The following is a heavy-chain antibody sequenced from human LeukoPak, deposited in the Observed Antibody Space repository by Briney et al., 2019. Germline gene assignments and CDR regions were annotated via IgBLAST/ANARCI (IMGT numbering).Heavy chain of an antibody. D-gene: IGHD2-8*01. CDR1: GDSVSSTSAA. CDR2: TYYRSKWYN. J-gene: IGHJ4*02. Sequence: SQTLSLTRAISGDSVSSTSAAWNWIRQSPSRGLEWLGRTYYRSKWYNHYVMSLRGRITVKADTSKNQFSLQLTSVTPDDTAVYYCARTNGYIDYWGQGTPVTVSS. CDR3: ARTNGYIDY. V-gene: IGHV6-1*01.